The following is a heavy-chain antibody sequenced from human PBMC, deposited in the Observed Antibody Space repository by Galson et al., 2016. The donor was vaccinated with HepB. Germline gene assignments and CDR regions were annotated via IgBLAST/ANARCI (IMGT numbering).Heavy chain of an antibody. Sequence: SLRLSCAASGFTFSSYAMHWVRQAPGKGLEWVASIEFDETNQYVTDSLKGRFTISRDNSKNTRYRQMTSWRAEDTAVYYCAKVGPGVSYWYFDLWGRGTLVTVSS. CDR2: IEFDETNQ. CDR3: AKVGPGVSYWYFDL. D-gene: IGHD5/OR15-5a*01. CDR1: GFTFSSYA. V-gene: IGHV3-30*18. J-gene: IGHJ2*01.